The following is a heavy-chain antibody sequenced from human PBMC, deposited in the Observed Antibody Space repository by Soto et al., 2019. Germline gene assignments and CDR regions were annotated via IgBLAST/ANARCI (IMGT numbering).Heavy chain of an antibody. V-gene: IGHV1-24*01. CDR3: AAHFIVATIYVDY. CDR1: GYTLAELS. CDR2: FDPEDGET. Sequence: ASVKVSCKVSGYTLAELSMDWVRQAPGKGLEWMGGFDPEDGETLYAQKFQGRVTMTEDTSTDTAYMELSSLRSEDTAVYYCAAHFIVATIYVDYWGQGPPVTVSS. D-gene: IGHD5-12*01. J-gene: IGHJ4*02.